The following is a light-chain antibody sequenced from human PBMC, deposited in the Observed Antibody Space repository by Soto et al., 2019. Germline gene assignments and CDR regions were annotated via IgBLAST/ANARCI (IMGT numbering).Light chain of an antibody. V-gene: IGKV1-5*01. CDR1: QSISSW. CDR3: QQDNSYSPET. CDR2: DAS. J-gene: IGKJ2*01. Sequence: DIQMTQSPSTLSASVGDRVTITCRASQSISSWLAWYQQKPGKAPKLLIYDASSLESGVPSRFSGSGSGTEFTLTISSLQPDAFATYYCQQDNSYSPETFGQGTKLEIK.